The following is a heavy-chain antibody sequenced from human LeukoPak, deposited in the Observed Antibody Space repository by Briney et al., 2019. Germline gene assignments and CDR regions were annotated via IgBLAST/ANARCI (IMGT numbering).Heavy chain of an antibody. V-gene: IGHV4-59*01. J-gene: IGHJ5*02. CDR1: GGSISSYY. CDR3: AREGVRRNWFDP. Sequence: KASETLSLTCTVSGGSISSYYWSWIRQPPGKGLEWIGYIYYSGSTNYNPSLKSRVTISVDTSKNQFSLKLSSVTAADTAVYYCAREGVRRNWFDPWGQGTLVTVSS. CDR2: IYYSGST. D-gene: IGHD3-10*01.